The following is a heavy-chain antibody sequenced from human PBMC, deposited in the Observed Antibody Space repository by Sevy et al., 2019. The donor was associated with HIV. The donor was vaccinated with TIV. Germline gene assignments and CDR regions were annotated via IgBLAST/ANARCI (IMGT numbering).Heavy chain of an antibody. V-gene: IGHV3-30*02. CDR2: IWYDGSNK. CDR1: GFPFSSYG. D-gene: IGHD4-17*01. J-gene: IGHJ4*02. CDR3: TKSRWTTVTAHYFDY. Sequence: GGSLRLSCAASGFPFSSYGMHWVRQAPGKGLEWVAFIWYDGSNKYYADSVKGRFTVSRDNSKNTLYLQMNSLRGEDTAVYYCTKSRWTTVTAHYFDYWGQGTLVTVSS.